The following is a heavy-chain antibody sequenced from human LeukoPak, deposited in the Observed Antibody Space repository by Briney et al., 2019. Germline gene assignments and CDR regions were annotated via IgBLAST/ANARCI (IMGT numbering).Heavy chain of an antibody. J-gene: IGHJ4*02. CDR1: GGSISSGDYY. Sequence: SETLSLTCTVSGGSISSGDYYWSWIRQPPGKGLEWIGYIYYSGSTYYNPSLKSRVTISVDTSKNQFSLKLSSVTAADTAVYYCARIYYDSSGYQYYFDYWGQGTLVTVSS. D-gene: IGHD3-22*01. CDR2: IYYSGST. CDR3: ARIYYDSSGYQYYFDY. V-gene: IGHV4-30-4*01.